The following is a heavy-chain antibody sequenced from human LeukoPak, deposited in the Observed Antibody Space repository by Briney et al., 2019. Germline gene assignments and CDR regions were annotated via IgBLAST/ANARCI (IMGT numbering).Heavy chain of an antibody. CDR3: ARSGFNRDGYNYAAMWDDAFDI. CDR2: IIPIFGTA. CDR1: GYTFTSYA. Sequence: GASVKVSCKASGYTFTSYAISWVRQAPGQGLEWMGGIIPIFGTANYAQKFQGRVTITADESTSTAYMELSSLRSEDTAVYYCARSGFNRDGYNYAAMWDDAFDIWGQGTMVTVSS. J-gene: IGHJ3*02. V-gene: IGHV1-69*13. D-gene: IGHD5-24*01.